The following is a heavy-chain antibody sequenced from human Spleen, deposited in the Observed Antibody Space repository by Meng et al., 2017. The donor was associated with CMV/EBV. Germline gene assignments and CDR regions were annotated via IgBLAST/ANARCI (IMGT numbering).Heavy chain of an antibody. Sequence: GGSLRLSCAASGFTFNSYGMHWVRQAPGKGLEWVSSISETSSYIYYADSVKGRFTISRDNANKAMYLQMNSLRADDTAVYYCARDWRTYWGQGTLVTVSS. D-gene: IGHD1-1*01. CDR2: ISETSSYI. CDR3: ARDWRTY. J-gene: IGHJ4*02. V-gene: IGHV3-21*01. CDR1: GFTFNSYG.